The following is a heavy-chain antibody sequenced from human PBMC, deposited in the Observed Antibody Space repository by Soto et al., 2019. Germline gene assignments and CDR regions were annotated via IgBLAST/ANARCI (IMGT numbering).Heavy chain of an antibody. CDR3: ARLGWELRHYYYGMDV. V-gene: IGHV5-10-1*01. CDR2: IDPSDSYT. D-gene: IGHD1-26*01. J-gene: IGHJ6*01. CDR1: GYSFTRYC. Sequence: PGESLKISCKSSGYSFTRYCISWVRQMPGKGLEWMGRIDPSDSYTNYSPSFQGHVTISADKSISTAYLQWSSLKASDTAMYYCARLGWELRHYYYGMDVWGQGTTVTVSS.